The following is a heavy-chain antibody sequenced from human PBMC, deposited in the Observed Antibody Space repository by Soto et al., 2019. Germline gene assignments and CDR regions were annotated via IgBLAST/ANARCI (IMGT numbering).Heavy chain of an antibody. CDR3: ARVLGDYGSFDY. CDR1: GFTFSSYG. J-gene: IGHJ4*02. D-gene: IGHD4-17*01. CDR2: IWYDGSNK. Sequence: QVQLVESGGGVVQPGRSLRLSCAASGFTFSSYGMHWVRQAPGKGLEWVAVIWYDGSNKYYADSVKGRFTISRDNSKNTQYLQMNSLRAEDTAVYYCARVLGDYGSFDYWGQGTLVTVSS. V-gene: IGHV3-33*01.